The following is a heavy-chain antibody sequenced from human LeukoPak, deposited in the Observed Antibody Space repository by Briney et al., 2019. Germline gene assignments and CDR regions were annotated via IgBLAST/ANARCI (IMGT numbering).Heavy chain of an antibody. D-gene: IGHD3-10*01. CDR2: IYPGDSDT. CDR1: GYSFTSCW. V-gene: IGHV5-51*01. CDR3: ARLGMVRGVNYYYGMDV. Sequence: GESLKISCKGSGYSFTSCWIGWVRQMPGKGLEWMGIIYPGDSDTRYSPSFQGQVTISADKSISTAYLQWSSLKASDTAMYYCARLGMVRGVNYYYGMDVWGQGTTVTVSS. J-gene: IGHJ6*02.